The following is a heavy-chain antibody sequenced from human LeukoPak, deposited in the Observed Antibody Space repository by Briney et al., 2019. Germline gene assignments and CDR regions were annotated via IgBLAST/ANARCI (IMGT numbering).Heavy chain of an antibody. CDR1: GFTFSSYA. D-gene: IGHD2-2*01. J-gene: IGHJ6*02. CDR2: ISGSGGST. Sequence: PGGSLRLSCAASGFTFSSYAMSWVRQAPGKGLEWVSAISGSGGSTYYADSVKGRFTISRDNSKNTLYLQRNSLRAEDTAVYYCAKGGPAAIPYYYGMDVWGQGTLVTVSS. CDR3: AKGGPAAIPYYYGMDV. V-gene: IGHV3-23*01.